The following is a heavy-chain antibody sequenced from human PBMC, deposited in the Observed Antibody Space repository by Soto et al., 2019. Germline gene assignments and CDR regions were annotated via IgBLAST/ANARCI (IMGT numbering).Heavy chain of an antibody. J-gene: IGHJ4*02. CDR3: ARIGVDTAMPRAFDY. CDR2: INPSGGST. CDR1: GYTFTSYY. V-gene: IGHV1-46*01. Sequence: GASVKVSCKASGYTFTSYYMHWVRQAPGRGLEWMGIINPSGGSTSYAQKFQGRVTMTRDTSTSTVYMELSSLRSEDTAVYYCARIGVDTAMPRAFDYWGQGTLVTVS. D-gene: IGHD5-18*01.